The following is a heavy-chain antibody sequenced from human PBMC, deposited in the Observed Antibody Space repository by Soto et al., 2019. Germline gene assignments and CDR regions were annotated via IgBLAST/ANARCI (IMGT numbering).Heavy chain of an antibody. Sequence: SETLSLTCTVSGGSISSGDYYWSWIRQPPGKGLEWIGYIYYSGSTYYNPSLKSRVTISVDTSKNQFSLKLSSVTAADTAVYYCARRGPTADKTTFDYWGQGTLVTVSS. CDR1: GGSISSGDYY. CDR2: IYYSGST. V-gene: IGHV4-30-4*01. J-gene: IGHJ4*02. D-gene: IGHD1-1*01. CDR3: ARRGPTADKTTFDY.